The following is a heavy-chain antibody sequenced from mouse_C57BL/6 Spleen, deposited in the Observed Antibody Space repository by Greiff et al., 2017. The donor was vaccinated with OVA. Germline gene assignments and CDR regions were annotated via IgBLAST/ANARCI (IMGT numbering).Heavy chain of an antibody. J-gene: IGHJ4*01. CDR3: ARGELRPYYYAMDY. Sequence: VKLMESDAELVKPGASVKISCKVSGYTFTDHTIHWMKQRPEQGLEWIGYIYPRDGSTKYNEKFKGKATLTADKSSSTAYMQLNSLTSEDSAVYFCARGELRPYYYAMDYWGQGTSVTVSS. D-gene: IGHD3-2*02. CDR1: GYTFTDHT. CDR2: IYPRDGST. V-gene: IGHV1-78*01.